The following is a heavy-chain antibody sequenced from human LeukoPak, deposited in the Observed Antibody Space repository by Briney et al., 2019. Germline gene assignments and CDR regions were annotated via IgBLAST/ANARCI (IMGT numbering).Heavy chain of an antibody. D-gene: IGHD2-15*01. CDR3: AKEGYSHTSNYFDN. J-gene: IGHJ4*02. V-gene: IGHV3-43*02. CDR1: GFMFDDSD. CDR2: ISGDGVST. Sequence: PGGSLRLSCAASGFMFDDSDMHWVRQAPGKGLEWVSLISGDGVSTFYADSVKGRFTISRDNSKNSLSLQMDSLTTEDTALYYCAKEGYSHTSNYFDNWGQGILVTVSS.